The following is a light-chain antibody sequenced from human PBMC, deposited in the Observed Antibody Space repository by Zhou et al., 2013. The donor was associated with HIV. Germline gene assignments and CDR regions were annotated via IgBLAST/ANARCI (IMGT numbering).Light chain of an antibody. CDR1: QTVSSN. CDR2: DAS. Sequence: QYPDTLSVSPGDSVTVACRTTQTVSSNLAWYQQKPGQSPRLLIYDASNRATGIPARFSGSGSGTDFTLTISSLEPEDFAVYYCQQRSNWPRGFGGGTKVEIK. CDR3: QQRSNWPRG. J-gene: IGKJ4*01. V-gene: IGKV3-11*01.